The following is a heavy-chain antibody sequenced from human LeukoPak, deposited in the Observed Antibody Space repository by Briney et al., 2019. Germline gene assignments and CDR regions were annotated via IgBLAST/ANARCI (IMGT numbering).Heavy chain of an antibody. CDR2: INSDGSST. V-gene: IGHV3-74*01. D-gene: IGHD1-26*01. J-gene: IGHJ4*02. Sequence: GGSPRLSCAASGFTFSSYWMHWVRQAPGKGLVWVSRINSDGSSTSYADSVKGRFTISRDNAKNTLYLQMNSLRAEDTAVYYCARAYTVGATELDYWGQGTLVTVSS. CDR1: GFTFSSYW. CDR3: ARAYTVGATELDY.